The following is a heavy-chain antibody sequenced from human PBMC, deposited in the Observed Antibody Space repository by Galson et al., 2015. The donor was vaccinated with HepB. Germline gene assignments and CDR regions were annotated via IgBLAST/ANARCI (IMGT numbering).Heavy chain of an antibody. V-gene: IGHV1-18*01. D-gene: IGHD3-9*01. CDR3: ARATLTVYSHQYYYYYGMDV. Sequence: SVKVSCKASGYTFTSYGISWVRQAPGQGLEWMGWISAYNGNTNYAQKLQGRVTMTTDTSTSTAYMELRSLRSDDTAVYYCARATLTVYSHQYYYYYGMDVWGQGTTVTVSS. CDR1: GYTFTSYG. J-gene: IGHJ6*02. CDR2: ISAYNGNT.